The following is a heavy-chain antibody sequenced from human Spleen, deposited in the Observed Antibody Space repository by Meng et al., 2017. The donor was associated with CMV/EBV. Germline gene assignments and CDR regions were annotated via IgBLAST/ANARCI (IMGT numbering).Heavy chain of an antibody. CDR3: ARESAQVTIFGEDAFDI. CDR1: GGSFSGYY. D-gene: IGHD3-3*01. CDR2: INHSGST. V-gene: IGHV4-34*01. Sequence: SETLSLTCAVYGGSFSGYYWSWIRQPPGKGLEWIGEINHSGSTNYNPSLKSRVTISVDTSKNQFSLKLSSVTAADTAVYYCARESAQVTIFGEDAFDIWGQGTMVTVSS. J-gene: IGHJ3*02.